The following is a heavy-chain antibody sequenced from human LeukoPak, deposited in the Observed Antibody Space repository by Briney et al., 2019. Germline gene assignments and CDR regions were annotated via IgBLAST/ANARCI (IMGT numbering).Heavy chain of an antibody. J-gene: IGHJ4*02. Sequence: PGGSLRLSCATSGFPFRRYVMHWVRQAPGKGLEWVAVISYDGSYKHYADAVKGRFIASRDNSKNTLFLQIDSLTTEDTAVYYCARGSWFCDFWGQGTQVTVSS. D-gene: IGHD6-13*01. V-gene: IGHV3-30*04. CDR1: GFPFRRYV. CDR2: ISYDGSYK. CDR3: ARGSWFCDF.